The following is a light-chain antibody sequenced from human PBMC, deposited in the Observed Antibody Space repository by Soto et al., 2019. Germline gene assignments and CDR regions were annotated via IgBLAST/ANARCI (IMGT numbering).Light chain of an antibody. CDR2: AAS. CDR1: QSISSY. J-gene: IGKJ4*01. Sequence: DIQMTQSPSSLSASVGDRVTVTCRASQSISSYLNWYQQKPGKAPKLLIYAASSLQSGVPSRFSGSGSGTDFTLTISNLQPEDFGTYYCQQSYSAPLTFGGGTTLEIK. V-gene: IGKV1-39*01. CDR3: QQSYSAPLT.